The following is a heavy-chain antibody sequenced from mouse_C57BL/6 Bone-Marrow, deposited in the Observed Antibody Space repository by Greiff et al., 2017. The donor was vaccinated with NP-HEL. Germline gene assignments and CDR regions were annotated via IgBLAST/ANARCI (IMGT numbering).Heavy chain of an antibody. V-gene: IGHV5-4*03. D-gene: IGHD2-4*01. Sequence: EVKLVESGGGLVKPGGSLKLSCAASGFTFSSYAMSWVRQTPEKRLEWVATISDGGSYTYYPDNVKGRFTISRDNAKNNLYLQMSHLKSEDTAMYYCARAGWDYEYVWFAYWGQGTLVTVSA. CDR1: GFTFSSYA. CDR2: ISDGGSYT. J-gene: IGHJ3*01. CDR3: ARAGWDYEYVWFAY.